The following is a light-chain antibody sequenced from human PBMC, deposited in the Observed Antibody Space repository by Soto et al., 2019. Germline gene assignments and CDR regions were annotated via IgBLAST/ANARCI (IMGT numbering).Light chain of an antibody. CDR2: EVS. J-gene: IGLJ1*01. Sequence: QSALTQPASVSGSPGQSMTISCTGTSSDVGGYNYVSWYQQHPGKAPKLMIYEVSNRPSGVSNRFSGSKSGNTASLTISGLQAEDEADYYCSSYTSSRGVFGTGTKVTVL. CDR3: SSYTSSRGV. V-gene: IGLV2-14*01. CDR1: SSDVGGYNY.